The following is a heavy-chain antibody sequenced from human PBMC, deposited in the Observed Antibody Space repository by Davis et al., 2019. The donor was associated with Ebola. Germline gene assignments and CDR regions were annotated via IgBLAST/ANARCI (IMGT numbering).Heavy chain of an antibody. D-gene: IGHD6-13*01. V-gene: IGHV4-34*01. J-gene: IGHJ6*02. Sequence: SETLSLTCAVYGGSFSGYYWSWIRQPPGKGLEWIGEINHSGSTKYNPSLKSRVTISVDTSKNQFSLKLSSVTAADTAVYYCARGSSSWLYYGMDVWGQGTTVTVSS. CDR1: GGSFSGYY. CDR2: INHSGST. CDR3: ARGSSSWLYYGMDV.